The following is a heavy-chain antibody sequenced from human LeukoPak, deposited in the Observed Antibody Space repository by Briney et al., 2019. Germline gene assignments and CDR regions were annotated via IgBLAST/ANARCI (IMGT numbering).Heavy chain of an antibody. D-gene: IGHD6-19*01. V-gene: IGHV3-48*01. CDR2: ISSSGSTI. Sequence: GGSLRLSCAASGFTFSSYSMNWVRQAPGKGLEWVSYISSSGSTIYYADSVKGRFTISRDNSKNTLYLQMNSLRAEDTAVYYCAKVFLPEWLGFGYWGQGTLVTVSS. CDR1: GFTFSSYS. J-gene: IGHJ4*02. CDR3: AKVFLPEWLGFGY.